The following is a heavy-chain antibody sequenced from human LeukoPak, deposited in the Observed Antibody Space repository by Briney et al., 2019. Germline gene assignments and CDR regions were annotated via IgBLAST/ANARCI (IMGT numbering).Heavy chain of an antibody. Sequence: SETLSLTCTVYGGSFSGYYWNWIRQPPGKGLEWIGYLSYSGSTNYNPSLKSRVTISVDTSKNQVSLKLTSVTAADTAVYYCARGYSSSHRWFDPWGQGTLVTVSS. CDR2: LSYSGST. V-gene: IGHV4-59*01. D-gene: IGHD6-6*01. J-gene: IGHJ5*02. CDR3: ARGYSSSHRWFDP. CDR1: GGSFSGYY.